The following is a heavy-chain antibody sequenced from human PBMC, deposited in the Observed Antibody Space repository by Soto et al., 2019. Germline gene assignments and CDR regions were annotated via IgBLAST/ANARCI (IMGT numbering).Heavy chain of an antibody. D-gene: IGHD3-16*01. V-gene: IGHV3-13*01. J-gene: IGHJ4*02. CDR2: IGTAGDT. CDR1: GFTFSNYD. Sequence: EVQLVESGGGLVQPGGSLRLSCAASGFTFSNYDMHWVRQTTGKGLEWVSGIGTAGDTYYPGSVKGRFSISREDGKNSVYLQMNSLRAEDTAVYYCATGGLYICGQGTLVTVSS. CDR3: ATGGLYI.